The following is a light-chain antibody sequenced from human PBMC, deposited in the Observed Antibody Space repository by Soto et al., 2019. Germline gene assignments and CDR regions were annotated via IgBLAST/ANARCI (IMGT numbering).Light chain of an antibody. Sequence: EIVLTQSPGTLSLSPGERATLSCRASQSVSSAYLAWYQQIPGQATRLLIYAASSRATGIPDRFSSSGSATDFTLTISGMEPEDFAVYYCQQSGSTFYTFGQGTKLEIK. CDR1: QSVSSAY. CDR2: AAS. J-gene: IGKJ2*01. V-gene: IGKV3-20*01. CDR3: QQSGSTFYT.